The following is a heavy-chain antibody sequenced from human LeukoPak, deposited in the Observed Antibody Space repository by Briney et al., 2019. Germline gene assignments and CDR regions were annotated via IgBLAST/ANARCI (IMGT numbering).Heavy chain of an antibody. V-gene: IGHV3-13*05. D-gene: IGHD6-13*01. CDR2: IGTAGDP. J-gene: IGHJ6*04. CDR1: GFTLSSYD. CDR3: ARGAAAGTGSYYYYGMDV. Sequence: GGSLRLSCAASGFTLSSYDMHWVRQATGKGLEWVSAIGTAGDPYYPGSVKGRFTISRENAKNSLYLQMNSLRAGDTAVYYCARGAAAGTGSYYYYGMDVWGKGTTVTVSS.